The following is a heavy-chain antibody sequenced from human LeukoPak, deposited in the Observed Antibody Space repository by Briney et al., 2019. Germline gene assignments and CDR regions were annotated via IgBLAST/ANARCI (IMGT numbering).Heavy chain of an antibody. CDR1: GGSISSSSYY. CDR2: IYYSGST. V-gene: IGHV4-39*07. D-gene: IGHD6-19*01. J-gene: IGHJ4*02. Sequence: SETLSLTCTVSGGSISSSSYYWGWIRQPPGKGLEWIGSIYYSGSTYYNPSLKSRVTISVDTSKNQFSLKLSSVTAADTAVYYCARDRGGSGFDYWGQGTLVTVSP. CDR3: ARDRGGSGFDY.